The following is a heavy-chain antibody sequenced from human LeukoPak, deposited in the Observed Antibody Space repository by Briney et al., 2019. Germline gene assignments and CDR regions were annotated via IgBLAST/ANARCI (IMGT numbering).Heavy chain of an antibody. CDR1: GYTFSSYD. V-gene: IGHV1-8*01. CDR3: TRGGTIYDTILEDPFDI. CDR2: MNPNSGNT. J-gene: IGHJ3*02. D-gene: IGHD3-22*01. Sequence: ASVKVSCKASGYTFSSYDINWVRQAPGQGLEWMGWMNPNSGNTGYAQELQVRVAMTRDTSISTAYMELSSLISDDTAVYYCTRGGTIYDTILEDPFDIWGQGTMVTVSS.